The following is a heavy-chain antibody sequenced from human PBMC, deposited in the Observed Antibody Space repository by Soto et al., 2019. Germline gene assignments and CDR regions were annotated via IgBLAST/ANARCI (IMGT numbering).Heavy chain of an antibody. CDR3: GRSGHTFGGVI. CDR1: GASISNYY. Sequence: LSLTCTVSGASISNYYGSWIRQPPGKGLEWIAFIYSSGSANYNSSLKSRATISVDTYNNQFSLILTSVTAADTAVYYCGRSGHTFGGVIWGRGTLVTVSS. D-gene: IGHD3-16*01. J-gene: IGHJ4*02. CDR2: IYSSGSA. V-gene: IGHV4-59*01.